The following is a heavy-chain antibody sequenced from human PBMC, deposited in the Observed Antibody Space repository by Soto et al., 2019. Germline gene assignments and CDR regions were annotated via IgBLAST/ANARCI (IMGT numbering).Heavy chain of an antibody. CDR1: GFSFSSYA. Sequence: EVQLLESGGGLKQPGESLRLSCAASGFSFSSYAMSWVRQAPGKGLVWVSGIRDSGGNTYYADSVKGRFTISRDNSKNTVYLQMNSLRAEDTAVYYCAKSRSYSGYDWRDYYYYGMDVWGQGTTVTVSS. CDR3: AKSRSYSGYDWRDYYYYGMDV. J-gene: IGHJ6*02. V-gene: IGHV3-23*01. D-gene: IGHD5-12*01. CDR2: IRDSGGNT.